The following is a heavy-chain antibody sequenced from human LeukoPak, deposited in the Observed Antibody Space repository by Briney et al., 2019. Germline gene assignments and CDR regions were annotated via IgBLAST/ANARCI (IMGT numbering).Heavy chain of an antibody. J-gene: IGHJ4*02. Sequence: SETLSLTCTVSGGSISSGSYYWSWIRQPAGKGLEWIGRIYTSGSTNYSPSLESRVTMSLDTSKNQFSLKLRSVTAADTAVYYCARDAAPDHCGGDCYPDYWGQGTLVTVSS. CDR1: GGSISSGSYY. CDR2: IYTSGST. CDR3: ARDAAPDHCGGDCYPDY. D-gene: IGHD2-21*01. V-gene: IGHV4-61*02.